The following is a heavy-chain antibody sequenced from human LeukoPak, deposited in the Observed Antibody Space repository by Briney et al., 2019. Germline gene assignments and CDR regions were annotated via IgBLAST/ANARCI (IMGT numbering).Heavy chain of an antibody. CDR3: ARGMYYDFWSGYPWAAGYYYGMDV. D-gene: IGHD3-3*01. Sequence: ASVKVSCKASGYTFTSYYMHWVRQAPGQGLEWMGWINPNSGGTNYAQKFQGRVTMTRDTSISTAYMELSRLRSDDTAVYYCARGMYYDFWSGYPWAAGYYYGMDVWGQGTTVTVSS. V-gene: IGHV1-2*02. CDR1: GYTFTSYY. CDR2: INPNSGGT. J-gene: IGHJ6*02.